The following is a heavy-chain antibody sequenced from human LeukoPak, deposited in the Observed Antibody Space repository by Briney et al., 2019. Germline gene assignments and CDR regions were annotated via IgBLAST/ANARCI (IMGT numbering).Heavy chain of an antibody. Sequence: PGGSLRLSCAAFGFTFSSFSMTSVRPAPGKGLEWVSSIIDSRTTYYADSVEGRFTISRDSFRGTLFLQMDSLRVEETAVYFCAKGSVGNADFASWGQGALVTVSS. CDR1: GFTFSSFS. CDR2: IIDSRTT. J-gene: IGHJ4*02. CDR3: AKGSVGNADFAS. D-gene: IGHD6-25*01. V-gene: IGHV3-23*01.